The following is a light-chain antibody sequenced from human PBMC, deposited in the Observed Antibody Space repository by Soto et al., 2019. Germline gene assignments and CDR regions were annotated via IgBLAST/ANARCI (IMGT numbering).Light chain of an antibody. J-gene: IGKJ1*01. CDR3: LQDYNYPRT. V-gene: IGKV1-6*02. CDR2: AAS. CDR1: QGIRND. Sequence: AIQMTQSPSSLPASVGDRVTITCRASQGIRNDLGWYQQKPGKAPKILINAASRLQSGVPSRFSGSGSGTDFTLTISSLQPEDFATYFCLQDYNYPRTFGQGTKVEIK.